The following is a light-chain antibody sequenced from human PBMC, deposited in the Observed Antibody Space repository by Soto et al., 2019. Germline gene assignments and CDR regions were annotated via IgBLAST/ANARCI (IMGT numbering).Light chain of an antibody. CDR3: AAWDDSLNGLV. CDR2: ANN. V-gene: IGLV1-44*01. CDR1: RSNIGINA. Sequence: QSVLTQPPSVSGTPGQRVILSCSGSRSNIGINAVDWYHQLPGTAPKVLIYANNQRPSGVPDRFSGSKSGTSASLAINGLQSDDEAHYYCAAWDDSLNGLVFGGGTKVTVL. J-gene: IGLJ2*01.